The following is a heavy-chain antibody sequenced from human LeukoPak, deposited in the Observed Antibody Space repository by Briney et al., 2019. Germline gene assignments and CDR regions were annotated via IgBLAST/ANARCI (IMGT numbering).Heavy chain of an antibody. CDR2: IYSGGST. J-gene: IGHJ4*02. CDR1: GFTVSSNY. Sequence: GGPLRLSCAASGFTVSSNYMSWVRQAPGKGLEWVSVIYSGGSTYYADSVKGRFTISRDNSKNTLYLQMNSLRAEDTAVYYCARVRDGDYVDYWGQGTLVTVSS. D-gene: IGHD4-17*01. V-gene: IGHV3-53*01. CDR3: ARVRDGDYVDY.